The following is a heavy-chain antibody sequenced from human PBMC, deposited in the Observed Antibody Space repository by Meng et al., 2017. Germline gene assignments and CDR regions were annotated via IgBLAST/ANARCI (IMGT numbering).Heavy chain of an antibody. CDR1: GYSFTSYW. V-gene: IGHV5-51*01. Sequence: GGSLRLSCKGSGYSFTSYWIGWVRQMPGKGLEWMGIIYPGDSDTRYSPSFQGQVTISTEESISTAYLQWSSLKASDTAMYYCARDDPGYGGNFYFDYWGQGTLVTVSS. J-gene: IGHJ4*02. CDR2: IYPGDSDT. CDR3: ARDDPGYGGNFYFDY. D-gene: IGHD4-23*01.